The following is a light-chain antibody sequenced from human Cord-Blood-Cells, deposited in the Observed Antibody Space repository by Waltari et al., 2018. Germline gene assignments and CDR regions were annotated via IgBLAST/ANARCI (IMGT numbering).Light chain of an antibody. CDR2: GEG. Sequence: SYELTQPHSVSVSPGQTARITFSGDALPKTYDYWYQQNSCPAPGLVRYGEGKRPSGIPEGFVGSSSGTMATLTISGAQVEDEADYYCYSTDSSGNHSGVFGTGTKVTVL. CDR3: YSTDSSGNHSGV. V-gene: IGLV3-10*01. CDR1: ALPKTY. J-gene: IGLJ1*01.